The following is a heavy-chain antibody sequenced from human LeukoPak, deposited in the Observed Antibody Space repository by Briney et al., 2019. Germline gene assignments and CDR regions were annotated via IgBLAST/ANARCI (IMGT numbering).Heavy chain of an antibody. J-gene: IGHJ4*02. CDR2: IYKTGST. Sequence: PSETLSLTCTVSGGSISSTTYYWAWIRQPPGKGLEWIGSIYKTGSTNYSPSLKSRVTISVDTSKNQFSLKLSSVTAADTAVYYCARDPLRGKYYDILTGYYSDYWGQGTLVTVSS. CDR1: GGSISSTTYY. D-gene: IGHD3-9*01. V-gene: IGHV4-39*07. CDR3: ARDPLRGKYYDILTGYYSDY.